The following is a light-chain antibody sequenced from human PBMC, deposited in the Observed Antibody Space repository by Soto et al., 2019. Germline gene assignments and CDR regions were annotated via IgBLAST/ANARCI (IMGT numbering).Light chain of an antibody. CDR2: DVS. Sequence: QSALTQPASVSGSPGQSITISCTGTSSDVGGYNYVSWYQQHPGKAPKLMIYDVSNRPSGVSNRFSGSKSGNTASLTISGLRAEDEADYYCSSDTTSSTLVFGGGTKLTV. J-gene: IGLJ2*01. V-gene: IGLV2-14*01. CDR3: SSDTTSSTLV. CDR1: SSDVGGYNY.